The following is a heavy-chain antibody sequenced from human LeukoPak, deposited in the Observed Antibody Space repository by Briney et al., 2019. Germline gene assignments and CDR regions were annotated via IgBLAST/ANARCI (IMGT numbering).Heavy chain of an antibody. CDR3: ARDHSGGSGGNWFDP. V-gene: IGHV4-31*03. CDR2: IYYSGST. J-gene: IGHJ5*02. Sequence: SQTLSLTCTVSGGSISSGGYYWGWDRQHPGRGLEWIGYIYYSGSTYYNPSLKSRVTISVDTSKNQFSLKLSSVTAADTAVYYCARDHSGGSGGNWFDPWGQGTLVTVSS. CDR1: GGSISSGGYY. D-gene: IGHD3-10*01.